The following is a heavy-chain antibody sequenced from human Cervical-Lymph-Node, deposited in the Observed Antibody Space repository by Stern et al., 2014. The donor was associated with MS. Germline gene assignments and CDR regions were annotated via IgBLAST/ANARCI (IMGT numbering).Heavy chain of an antibody. CDR1: GYTFKSYD. CDR2: MNPNSGTI. Sequence: MQLVESGAEVKKPGASVKVSCKASGYTFKSYDINWVRQATGQGLEWMGWMNPNSGTIGYAQKFQGRITMTSNTSTSTAYMELTGLRSDDTAVYYCARDPMTWGQGTLVAVSS. CDR3: ARDPMT. V-gene: IGHV1-8*01. J-gene: IGHJ1*01.